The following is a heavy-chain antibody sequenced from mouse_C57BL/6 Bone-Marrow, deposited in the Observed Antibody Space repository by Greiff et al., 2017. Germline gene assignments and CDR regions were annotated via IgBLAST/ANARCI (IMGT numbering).Heavy chain of an antibody. V-gene: IGHV5-9*01. J-gene: IGHJ3*01. CDR2: ISGGGGNT. Sequence: EVQVVESGGGLVKPGGSLKLSCAASGFTFSSYTMSWVRQTPEKRLEWVATISGGGGNTYYPDSVKGRFTISRDNAKNTLYLQMSSLRSEDTALYYCARPDQAWFAYWGQGTLVTVSA. CDR1: GFTFSSYT. D-gene: IGHD3-2*02. CDR3: ARPDQAWFAY.